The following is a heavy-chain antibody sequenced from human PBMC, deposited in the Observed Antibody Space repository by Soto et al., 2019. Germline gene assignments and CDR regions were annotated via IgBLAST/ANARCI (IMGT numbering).Heavy chain of an antibody. D-gene: IGHD3-10*01. CDR1: GGSISSDY. CDR2: IYYSGST. V-gene: IGHV4-59*01. CDR3: ARDYYGSGSYPYGMDV. Sequence: PSETLSLTCTVSGGSISSDYWSWIRQPPGKGLEWIGYIYYSGSTNYNPSLKSRVTISVDTSKNQFSLKLSSVTAADTAVYYCARDYYGSGSYPYGMDVWGQGTTVTVSS. J-gene: IGHJ6*02.